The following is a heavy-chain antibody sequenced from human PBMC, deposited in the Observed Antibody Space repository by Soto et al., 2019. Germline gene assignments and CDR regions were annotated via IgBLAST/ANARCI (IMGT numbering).Heavy chain of an antibody. CDR3: ARWDYGDYARFDD. CDR2: MNPNSGNT. CDR1: GYTFTSHD. V-gene: IGHV1-8*01. J-gene: IGHJ4*02. Sequence: QVQLVQSGAEVKKSGASVKVSCKASGYTFTSHDINWVRQATGQGLEWMGWMNPNSGNTGYAQKFQGRVTMTRNTSISTAYMELRSLRSEDTAVYYCARWDYGDYARFDDWGQGTLVTLSS. D-gene: IGHD4-17*01.